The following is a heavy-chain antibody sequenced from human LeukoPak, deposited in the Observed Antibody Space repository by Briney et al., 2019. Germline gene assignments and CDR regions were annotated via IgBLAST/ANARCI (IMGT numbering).Heavy chain of an antibody. CDR3: AGDGGYCSGGSCYYWFDP. Sequence: EASVKVSCKTSGYTFTGYYMHWVRRAPGQGLEWMGWINPNSGGTNYAQKFQGRVTMTRDTSISTAYMELSRLRSDDTAVYYCAGDGGYCSGGSCYYWFDPWGQGTLVTVSS. CDR2: INPNSGGT. D-gene: IGHD2-15*01. J-gene: IGHJ5*02. CDR1: GYTFTGYY. V-gene: IGHV1-2*02.